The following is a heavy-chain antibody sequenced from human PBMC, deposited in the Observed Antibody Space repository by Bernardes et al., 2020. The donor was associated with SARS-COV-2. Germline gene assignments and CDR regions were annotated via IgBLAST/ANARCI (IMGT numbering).Heavy chain of an antibody. V-gene: IGHV3-66*01. Sequence: GGSLRLSCAASGFTVSSTYMSWVRQAPGKGLEWVSFVYTIGRTDYADSMKGRLTISRDDSKNTVYLKMNSLRAEDTAVYYCARDPPITTDYGLDVWGQGTTVTVSS. CDR2: VYTIGRT. J-gene: IGHJ6*02. D-gene: IGHD4-4*01. CDR3: ARDPPITTDYGLDV. CDR1: GFTVSSTY.